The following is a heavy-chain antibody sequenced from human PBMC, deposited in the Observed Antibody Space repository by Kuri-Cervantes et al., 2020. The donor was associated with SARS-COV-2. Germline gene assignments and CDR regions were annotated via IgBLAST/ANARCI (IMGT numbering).Heavy chain of an antibody. J-gene: IGHJ6*03. CDR1: GFTFSSYA. CDR2: ISYDGSNE. CDR3: ARVGGSYYYYYYMDV. D-gene: IGHD1-26*01. V-gene: IGHV3-30-3*01. Sequence: GESLKISCAASGFTFSSYAMHWVRQAPGRGLEWVAVISYDGSNEYYADSVKGRFTISRDNSKNTLYLQMNSLRAEDTAVYYCARVGGSYYYYYYMDVWGKGTTVTVSS.